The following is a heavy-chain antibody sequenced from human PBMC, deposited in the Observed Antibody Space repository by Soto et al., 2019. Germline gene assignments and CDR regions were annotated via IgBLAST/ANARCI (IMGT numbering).Heavy chain of an antibody. CDR3: VLWPPYYFDY. CDR1: GFTFSTYA. Sequence: GGSLRLSCAASGFTFSTYAMSWVRQAPGKGLEWVSAISGSGDTTYYANSVKGRFTISRDNSKNTLYLQMNSLRAEDTAVYYCVLWPPYYFDYWGQGTLVTVSS. D-gene: IGHD3-10*01. V-gene: IGHV3-23*01. CDR2: ISGSGDTT. J-gene: IGHJ4*02.